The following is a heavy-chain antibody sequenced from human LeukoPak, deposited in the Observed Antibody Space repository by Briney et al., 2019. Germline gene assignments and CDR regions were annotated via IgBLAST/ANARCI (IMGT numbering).Heavy chain of an antibody. CDR3: AKLNYRLNTYYYYRMDV. J-gene: IGHJ6*04. Sequence: GASVKVSCTASGYTFTSYGISWVRQAPGQGLEWMGWISAYNGNTNYAQKLQGRVTMTTDTSTSTAYMELRSLRSDDTAVYYCAKLNYRLNTYYYYRMDVWGKGTTVTVSS. CDR1: GYTFTSYG. CDR2: ISAYNGNT. V-gene: IGHV1-18*01. D-gene: IGHD4-11*01.